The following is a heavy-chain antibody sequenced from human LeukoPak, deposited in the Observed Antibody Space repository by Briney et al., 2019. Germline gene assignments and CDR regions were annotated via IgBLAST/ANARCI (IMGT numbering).Heavy chain of an antibody. D-gene: IGHD3-16*01. CDR3: ARGHYDSATPYFFDC. J-gene: IGHJ4*02. Sequence: PGGSLRLSCAASGFTFSSYAMNWVRQAPGKGLEWVSVVYSGGSSYYADSVKGRFTISRDNFKNTLFLQMNSLRVEDTAVYYCARGHYDSATPYFFDCWGQGTLVTVSS. CDR1: GFTFSSYA. CDR2: VYSGGSS. V-gene: IGHV3-53*01.